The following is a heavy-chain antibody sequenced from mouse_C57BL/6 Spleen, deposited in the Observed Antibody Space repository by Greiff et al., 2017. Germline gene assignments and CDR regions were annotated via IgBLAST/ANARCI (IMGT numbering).Heavy chain of an antibody. CDR3: AREGSYYYGSSPSYWYFDG. J-gene: IGHJ1*03. CDR2: ISDGGSYT. CDR1: GFTFSSYA. D-gene: IGHD1-1*01. V-gene: IGHV5-4*01. Sequence: EVMLVESGGGLVKPGGSLKLSCAASGFTFSSYAMSWVRQTPEQRLEWVATISDGGSYTYYPNNVKGRCTISRDNAKHNLYLQLSHLKSEDTAMYYCAREGSYYYGSSPSYWYFDGWGTGTTVTVSS.